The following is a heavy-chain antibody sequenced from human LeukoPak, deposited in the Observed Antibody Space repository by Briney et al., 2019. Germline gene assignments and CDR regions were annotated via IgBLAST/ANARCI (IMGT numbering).Heavy chain of an antibody. CDR3: ARDGGPPDY. V-gene: IGHV4-39*07. D-gene: IGHD3-16*01. J-gene: IGHJ4*02. CDR2: IYYSGST. Sequence: SETLSLTCTVSGGSISSSSYYWGWIRQPPGKGLEWIGSIYYSGSTYHNPSLKSRVTISVDTSKNQFSLKLSSVTAADTAVYYCARDGGPPDYWGQGTLVTVSS. CDR1: GGSISSSSYY.